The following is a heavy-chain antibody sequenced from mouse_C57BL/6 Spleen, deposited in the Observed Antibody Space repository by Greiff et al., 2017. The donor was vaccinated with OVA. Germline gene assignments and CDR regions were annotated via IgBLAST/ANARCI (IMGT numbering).Heavy chain of an antibody. V-gene: IGHV1-69*01. D-gene: IGHD1-1*02. CDR3: GRFVGGGYFDY. J-gene: IGHJ2*01. CDR1: GYTFTSYW. CDR2: IDPSDSYT. Sequence: QVQLQQPGAELVMPGASVKLSCKASGYTFTSYWMHWVKQRPGQGLEWIGEIDPSDSYTNYNQKFKGKSTLTADKSSSTAYMQLSSLTSEDSAVYYCGRFVGGGYFDYWGQGTTLTVSS.